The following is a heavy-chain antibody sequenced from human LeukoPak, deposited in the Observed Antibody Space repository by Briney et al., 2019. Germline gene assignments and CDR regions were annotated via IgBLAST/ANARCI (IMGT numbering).Heavy chain of an antibody. Sequence: GGSLRLSLAASGLTFVSNAIHWFRQAPGKGLEGGPVITYDGSNKYYADSVKGRFTISRDNAKNTLYLQMNSLRAADTAVYYCARGAYGSGSYYTDYWGQGTLVTVSS. CDR2: ITYDGSNK. CDR1: GLTFVSNA. D-gene: IGHD3-10*01. J-gene: IGHJ4*02. CDR3: ARGAYGSGSYYTDY. V-gene: IGHV3-30-3*01.